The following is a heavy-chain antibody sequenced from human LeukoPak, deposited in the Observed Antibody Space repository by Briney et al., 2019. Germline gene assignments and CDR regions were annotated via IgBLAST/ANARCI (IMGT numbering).Heavy chain of an antibody. CDR1: GGSISSGDYY. J-gene: IGHJ3*02. D-gene: IGHD2-2*01. Sequence: PSETLSLTCTVSGGSISSGDYYWSWIRQPPGKGLEWIGYIYYSGSTYCNPSLKSRVTIPVDTSKNQFSLKLSSVTAADTAVYYCARYIVVVPAAHDAFDIWGQGTMVTVSS. CDR3: ARYIVVVPAAHDAFDI. V-gene: IGHV4-30-4*08. CDR2: IYYSGST.